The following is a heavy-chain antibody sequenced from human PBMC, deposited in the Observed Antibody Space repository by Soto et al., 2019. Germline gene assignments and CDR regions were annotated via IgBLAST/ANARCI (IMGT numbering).Heavy chain of an antibody. CDR1: GYTFTSYG. CDR2: ISAYNGNT. V-gene: IGHV1-18*01. Sequence: QVQLVQSGAEVKKPGASVKVSCKASGYTFTSYGISWVRQAPGQGLEWMGWISAYNGNTNYAQKLQGRVTMTTDTTTTTAYIVMRSPTSDDTAVDYCSTGRPLSGISSWLCSFDYWGQGTLVTVSS. D-gene: IGHD6-13*01. J-gene: IGHJ4*02. CDR3: STGRPLSGISSWLCSFDY.